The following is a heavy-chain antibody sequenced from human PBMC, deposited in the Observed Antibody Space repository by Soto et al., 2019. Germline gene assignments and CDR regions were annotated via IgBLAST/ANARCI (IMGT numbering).Heavy chain of an antibody. V-gene: IGHV1-69*02. CDR1: GGTFSSYT. CDR3: ARGGGTDAFDI. J-gene: IGHJ3*02. D-gene: IGHD3-16*01. Sequence: QVQLVQSGAEVKKPGSSVKVSCKASGGTFSSYTISWVRQAPGQGLEWMGRIIPILGIANYAQKFQGRVTITADKSTSTAFMELSSLRSEDTAVYYCARGGGTDAFDIWVQGTMVTVSS. CDR2: IIPILGIA.